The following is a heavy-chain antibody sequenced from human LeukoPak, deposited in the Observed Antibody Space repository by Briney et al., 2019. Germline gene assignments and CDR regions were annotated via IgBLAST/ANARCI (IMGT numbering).Heavy chain of an antibody. CDR1: GGSISSSPYY. CDR3: ASQYFLILSLYYFDY. J-gene: IGHJ4*02. V-gene: IGHV4-39*01. Sequence: SETLSLTCTVSGGSISSSPYYWGSIRQPPGKGLEWIGSIYYSGTTHYSPSLGSRVTISVDTSKNQFSLKLSSVTAADTAVYYCASQYFLILSLYYFDYWGQGTLVTVSS. D-gene: IGHD3-10*02. CDR2: IYYSGTT.